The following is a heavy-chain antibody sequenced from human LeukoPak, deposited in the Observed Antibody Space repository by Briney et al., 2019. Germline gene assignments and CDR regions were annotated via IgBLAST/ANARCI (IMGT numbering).Heavy chain of an antibody. CDR2: ISVYNANT. J-gene: IGHJ4*02. Sequence: GASVKVSCKASGYTFTSYGISWVRQAPGQGLEWMAWISVYNANTKYAQKFQDRVTMTTDTSTSTAYMELRSLRSDDTAVYYCARQTFGEDLDYWGQGTLVTVPS. CDR3: ARQTFGEDLDY. CDR1: GYTFTSYG. V-gene: IGHV1-18*01. D-gene: IGHD3-10*01.